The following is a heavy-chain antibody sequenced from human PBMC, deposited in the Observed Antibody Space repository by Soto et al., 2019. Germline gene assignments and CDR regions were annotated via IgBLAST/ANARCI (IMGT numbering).Heavy chain of an antibody. CDR2: IDWNSGTI. D-gene: IGHD2-21*02. CDR1: GFTFENFA. J-gene: IGHJ5*02. V-gene: IGHV3-9*01. Sequence: EMQLVESGGGLVQPGRSLRLSCAVSGFTFENFALHWVRQAPGKGLDWVSGIDWNSGTIAYADSVKGRFTLSRDSATSSLYLHLDVLRPEDTAFYYCAKATKVVTHCFDPWGQGTLVTVSS. CDR3: AKATKVVTHCFDP.